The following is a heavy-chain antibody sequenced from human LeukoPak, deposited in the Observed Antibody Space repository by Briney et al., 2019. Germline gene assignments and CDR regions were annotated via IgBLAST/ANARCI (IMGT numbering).Heavy chain of an antibody. J-gene: IGHJ5*02. Sequence: SETLSLTCTVSGGSISSYYWSWIRQPPGKGLEWLGYIYYSGSTNYNPSLKSRVTISVDTSKNQFSLKLSSVTAADTAVYYCARALGGGYYAFRFDPWGQGTLVTVSS. V-gene: IGHV4-59*01. CDR3: ARALGGGYYAFRFDP. D-gene: IGHD3-22*01. CDR1: GGSISSYY. CDR2: IYYSGST.